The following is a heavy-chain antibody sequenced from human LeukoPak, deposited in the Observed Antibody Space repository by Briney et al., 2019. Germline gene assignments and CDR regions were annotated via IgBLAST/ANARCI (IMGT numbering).Heavy chain of an antibody. V-gene: IGHV3-53*01. J-gene: IGHJ4*02. CDR1: DLTVSSNY. D-gene: IGHD4-17*01. CDR3: ARLTVTTTSDYFDY. Sequence: GGSVRLSCAASDLTVSSNYMSWVRQAPGKGLQCVSLIYSGDDTYYADSVEGRFTISRDKSKNTLSLQMNSLRAEDTAVYYCARLTVTTTSDYFDYWGQGTLVSVSP. CDR2: IYSGDDT.